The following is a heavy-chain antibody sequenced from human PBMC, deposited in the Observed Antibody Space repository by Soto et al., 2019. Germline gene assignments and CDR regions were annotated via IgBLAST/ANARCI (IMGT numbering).Heavy chain of an antibody. J-gene: IGHJ4*03. CDR3: ATDLYYYDIPQT. CDR1: GYTLTELS. D-gene: IGHD3-22*01. CDR2: FDPEDGET. Sequence: ASVKVSCKVSGYTLTELSMHWVRQAPGKGLEWMGGFDPEDGETIYAQKFQGRVTMTEDTSTDTAYIELSSLRSEDTAVYYCATDLYYYDIPQTWGQGTLVTVSS. V-gene: IGHV1-24*01.